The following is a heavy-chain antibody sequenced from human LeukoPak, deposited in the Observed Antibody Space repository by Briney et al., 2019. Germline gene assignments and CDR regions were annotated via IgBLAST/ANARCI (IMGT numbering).Heavy chain of an antibody. Sequence: SETLSLTCTVSGYSISSGYYWGWIRQPPGKGLEWIGSIYHSGSTYYNPSLKSRVTISVDTSKNQFSLKLSSVTAADTAVYYCAREGGSGGSNWGQGTLVTVSS. V-gene: IGHV4-38-2*02. CDR1: GYSISSGYY. CDR3: AREGGSGGSN. D-gene: IGHD3-10*01. CDR2: IYHSGST. J-gene: IGHJ4*02.